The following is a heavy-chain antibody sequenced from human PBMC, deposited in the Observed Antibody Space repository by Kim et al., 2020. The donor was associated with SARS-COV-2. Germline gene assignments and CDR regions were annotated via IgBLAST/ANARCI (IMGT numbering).Heavy chain of an antibody. CDR3: ARSRRAYETREG. J-gene: IGHJ6*03. Sequence: GGSLRLSCTASGFTFSDYYMTWVRLAPGKGLEWVGLIRTNTYGGTREYAPSVKDRFTVSRDDSNSVAYLQLNSLRSEDTAGYYCARSRRAYETREGWGKG. V-gene: IGHV3-49*04. CDR2: IRTNTYGGTR. CDR1: GFTFSDYY. D-gene: IGHD3-16*01.